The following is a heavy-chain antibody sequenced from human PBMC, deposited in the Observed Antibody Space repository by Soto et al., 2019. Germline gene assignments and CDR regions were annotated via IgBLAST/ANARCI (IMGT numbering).Heavy chain of an antibody. CDR2: IYYSGST. D-gene: IGHD3-3*01. Sequence: SETLSLTCTVSGGSISSGDYYWSWIRQPPGKGLEWIGYIYYSGSTYYNPSLKSRVTISVDTSKNQFSLKLSSVTAADTAVYYCARGVAYYDFWSGYYSYMDVWGKGTTVTVSS. J-gene: IGHJ6*03. V-gene: IGHV4-30-4*01. CDR1: GGSISSGDYY. CDR3: ARGVAYYDFWSGYYSYMDV.